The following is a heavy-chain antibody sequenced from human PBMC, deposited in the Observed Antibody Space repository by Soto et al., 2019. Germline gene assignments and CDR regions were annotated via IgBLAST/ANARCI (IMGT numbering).Heavy chain of an antibody. J-gene: IGHJ6*02. V-gene: IGHV3-30*18. Sequence: GGSLRLSCAASGFTFSSYGMHWVRQAPGKGLEWVAVISYDGSNKYYADSVKGRFTISRDNSKNTLYLQMNSLRAEDTAVYYCAKDLGGGGKGYCSSTSCCAGMDVWGQGTTVTVSS. D-gene: IGHD2-2*01. CDR1: GFTFSSYG. CDR3: AKDLGGGGKGYCSSTSCCAGMDV. CDR2: ISYDGSNK.